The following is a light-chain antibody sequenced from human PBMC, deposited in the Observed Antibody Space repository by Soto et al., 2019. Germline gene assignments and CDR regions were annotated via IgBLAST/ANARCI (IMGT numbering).Light chain of an antibody. CDR3: QHRADWPIT. Sequence: EGVLPQNHGILSLSPGERDTLSCRVSQSVSNDFLAWYQQKPGQAPRLLIYGASTRATDVPDRFSGSGSGADFTLSICRLEPEDFAVYYCQHRADWPITYGQGTRLEIK. J-gene: IGKJ5*01. V-gene: IGKV3D-20*02. CDR2: GAS. CDR1: QSVSNDF.